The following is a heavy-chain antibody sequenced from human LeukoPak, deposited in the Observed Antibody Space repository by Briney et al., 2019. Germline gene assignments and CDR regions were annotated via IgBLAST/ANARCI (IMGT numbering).Heavy chain of an antibody. CDR1: GYTFTSYA. J-gene: IGHJ4*02. CDR3: ARVGYSNSYDY. Sequence: WASVKVSCKASGYTFTSYAMHWVRQAPGQRLEWMGWMNPNTGNAGYAQKFQDRVTITWDASISTAYMDLSSLRSEDTAVYYCARVGYSNSYDYWGQGTLVTVSS. CDR2: MNPNTGNA. D-gene: IGHD4-11*01. V-gene: IGHV1-8*03.